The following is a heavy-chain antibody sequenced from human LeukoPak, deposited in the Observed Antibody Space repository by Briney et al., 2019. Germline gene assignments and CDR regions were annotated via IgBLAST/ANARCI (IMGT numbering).Heavy chain of an antibody. D-gene: IGHD5-12*01. J-gene: IGHJ4*02. CDR1: GSTFSSDA. V-gene: IGHV1-69*05. Sequence: PVMRCCTASGSTFSSDAISWVRHAPGQRLEWRGGIIPIFGTANYAQKFQGRVTITTDESTSTAYMELSSLRSEDTAVYYCARDTRTVMSGYDYGYFDYWGQGTLVTVSS. CDR2: IIPIFGTA. CDR3: ARDTRTVMSGYDYGYFDY.